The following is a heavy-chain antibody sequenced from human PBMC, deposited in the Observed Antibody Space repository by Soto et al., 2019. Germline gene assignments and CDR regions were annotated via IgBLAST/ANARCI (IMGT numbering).Heavy chain of an antibody. CDR1: GGSISSDSSY. CDR3: ARHAQERMDASIPGFYYGIDV. Sequence: SETLSLTCTVSGGSISSDSSYWGWIRQPPGKGLEWIANIYYSGSTYYNPSLKSRVTISLDTSKNQFSLKLSSVTAADTAVYYCARHAQERMDASIPGFYYGIDVWGQGTTVTVSS. D-gene: IGHD1-1*01. CDR2: IYYSGST. J-gene: IGHJ6*01. V-gene: IGHV4-39*01.